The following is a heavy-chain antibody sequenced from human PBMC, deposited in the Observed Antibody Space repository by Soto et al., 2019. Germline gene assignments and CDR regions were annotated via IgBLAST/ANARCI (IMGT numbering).Heavy chain of an antibody. J-gene: IGHJ4*02. Sequence: SETLSLTCAVSGGSISSGGYSWSWIRQPPGKGLECIGYIYHSGSTYYNPSLKSRVTISVDTSKNQFSLKLSSVTAADTAVYYCARDNGYGYGYTLDHWGQGTLVTVSS. V-gene: IGHV4-30-2*01. CDR1: GGSISSGGYS. CDR2: IYHSGST. D-gene: IGHD5-18*01. CDR3: ARDNGYGYGYTLDH.